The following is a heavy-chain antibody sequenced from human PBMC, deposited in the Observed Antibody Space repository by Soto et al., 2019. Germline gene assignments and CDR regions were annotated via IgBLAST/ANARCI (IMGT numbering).Heavy chain of an antibody. J-gene: IGHJ4*02. CDR1: GFTVSSNY. Sequence: EVQLVETGGGLIQPGGSLRLSCAASGFTVSSNYMSWVRQAPGKGLEWVSVIYSGGSTYYADSVKGRFTISRDNSKNTLYLQMNSLRAEDTAVYYCARALGLGELSFAYWGQGTLVTVSS. CDR2: IYSGGST. CDR3: ARALGLGELSFAY. V-gene: IGHV3-53*02. D-gene: IGHD3-16*02.